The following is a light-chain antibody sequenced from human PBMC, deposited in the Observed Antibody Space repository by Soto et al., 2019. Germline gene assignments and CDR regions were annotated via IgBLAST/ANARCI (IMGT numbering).Light chain of an antibody. J-gene: IGKJ1*01. CDR1: QSISSN. Sequence: EITLSQSEAALSVSPGALAATSCRASQSISSNLAWYQQKPGQSPRLLIYGASSRATGVPVRFSGSGSGVAVTLTISGLQAEDVAGDHCQQYNQWPGTFGQGTRVDIK. V-gene: IGKV3-15*01. CDR2: GAS. CDR3: QQYNQWPGT.